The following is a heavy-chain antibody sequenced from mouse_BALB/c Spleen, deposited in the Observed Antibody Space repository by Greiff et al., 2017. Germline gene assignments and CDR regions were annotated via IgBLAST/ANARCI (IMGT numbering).Heavy chain of an antibody. J-gene: IGHJ3*01. CDR3: ARSYDYEAWFAY. V-gene: IGHV2-6-2*01. CDR2: IWSDGST. CDR1: GFSLTSYG. Sequence: VQRVESGPDLVAPSQSLSITCTVSGFSLTSYGVHWVRQPPGKGLEWLVVIWSDGSTTYNSALKSRLSISKDNSKSQVFLKMNSLQTDDTAMYYCARSYDYEAWFAYWGQGTLVTVSA. D-gene: IGHD2-4*01.